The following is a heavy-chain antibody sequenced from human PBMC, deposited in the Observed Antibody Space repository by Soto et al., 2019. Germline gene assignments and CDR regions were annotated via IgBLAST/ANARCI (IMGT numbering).Heavy chain of an antibody. Sequence: VQLVESGGGLVQPGGSLRLSCAASGFTFSSYWMHWVRQAPGKGLVWVSRINSDGSSTSYADSVKGRFTISRDNAKNTLYLQMNSLRAEDTAVYYCARGGLYYYDSSGYHFDYWGQGTLVTVSS. CDR3: ARGGLYYYDSSGYHFDY. CDR2: INSDGSST. J-gene: IGHJ4*02. V-gene: IGHV3-74*01. CDR1: GFTFSSYW. D-gene: IGHD3-22*01.